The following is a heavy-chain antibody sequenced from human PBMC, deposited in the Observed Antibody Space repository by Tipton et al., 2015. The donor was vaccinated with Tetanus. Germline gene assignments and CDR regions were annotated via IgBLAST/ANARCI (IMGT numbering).Heavy chain of an antibody. D-gene: IGHD6-13*01. Sequence: TLSLTCTVSGGSISSSSYYWGWIRQPPGKGLEWIGSIYYSGSTYYNPSLKSRVTISVDTSKNLFSLKLSSVTAADTAVYYCARQYSSPYNWFDPWGQGTLVTVSS. CDR3: ARQYSSPYNWFDP. CDR1: GGSISSSSYY. CDR2: IYYSGST. J-gene: IGHJ5*02. V-gene: IGHV4-39*01.